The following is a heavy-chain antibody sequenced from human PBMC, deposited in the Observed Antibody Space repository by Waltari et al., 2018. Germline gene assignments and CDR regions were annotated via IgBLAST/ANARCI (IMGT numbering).Heavy chain of an antibody. CDR2: IKRSVTT. J-gene: IGHJ6*03. CDR3: ARQRSSWTGGYYYYYMDV. Sequence: QVQLQQWGAGLLKPSETLSLTCAVYGGSFSGYYWSWIRQPPGKGLEWIGEIKRSVTTIYNPSLKRRVTIAVDASKNWFSLKLRSVTAADTAVYYCARQRSSWTGGYYYYYMDVWGKGTTVTISS. CDR1: GGSFSGYY. D-gene: IGHD6-13*01. V-gene: IGHV4-34*01.